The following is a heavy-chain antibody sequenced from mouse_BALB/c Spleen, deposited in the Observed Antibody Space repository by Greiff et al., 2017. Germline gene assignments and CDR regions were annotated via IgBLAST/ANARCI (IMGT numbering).Heavy chain of an antibody. J-gene: IGHJ2*01. CDR3: ARMEVRRGYFDY. V-gene: IGHV3-6*02. CDR2: ISYDGSN. Sequence: EVKLMESGPGLVKPSQSLSLTCSVTGYSITSGYYWNWIRQFPGNKLEWMGYISYDGSNNYNPSLKNRISITRDTSKNQFFLKLNSVTTEDTATYYCARMEVRRGYFDYWGQGTTLTVSS. D-gene: IGHD2-14*01. CDR1: GYSITSGYY.